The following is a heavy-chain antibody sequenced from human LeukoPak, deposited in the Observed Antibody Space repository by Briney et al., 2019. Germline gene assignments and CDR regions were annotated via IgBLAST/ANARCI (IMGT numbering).Heavy chain of an antibody. V-gene: IGHV3-9*01. CDR2: INWNGNTV. J-gene: IGHJ4*02. CDR3: AKGSLSLATAPFNF. CDR1: GFTFDNFA. D-gene: IGHD1-1*01. Sequence: GRSLRLSCTVSGFTFDNFAMNWVRQLPGKGLQWVSGINWNGNTVGFADSVKGRFTISRDNAKNSLYLEMNNLRTEDTALYYCAKGSLSLATAPFNFWGQGTPVTVSS.